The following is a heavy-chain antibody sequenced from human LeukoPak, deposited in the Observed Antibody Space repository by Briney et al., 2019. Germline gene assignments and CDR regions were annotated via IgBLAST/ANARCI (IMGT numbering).Heavy chain of an antibody. V-gene: IGHV3-48*03. CDR3: ACSSSSPDY. CDR2: ISSSSSTI. CDR1: GFTFRSYE. D-gene: IGHD6-6*01. J-gene: IGHJ4*02. Sequence: PGGSLRLSCAASGFTFRSYEVNWVRQAPGKGLEWVSYISSSSSTIYYADSVKGRFTISRDNAKNSLYLQMNSLRAEDTAVYYCACSSSSPDYWGQGTLVTVSS.